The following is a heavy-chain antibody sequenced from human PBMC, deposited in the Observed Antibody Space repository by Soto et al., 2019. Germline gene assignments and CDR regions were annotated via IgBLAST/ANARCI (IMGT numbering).Heavy chain of an antibody. CDR2: IVVGSGNT. CDR3: AARGATGSSYYSGLDV. D-gene: IGHD3-16*01. CDR1: GFTFTSSA. V-gene: IGHV1-58*01. J-gene: IGHJ6*02. Sequence: SVKVSCKASGFTFTSSAVQWVRQARGQRLEWIGWIVVGSGNTNYAQQFRERVTITRDMSTGTAYMQLSSLRSDDTAVYYCAARGATGSSYYSGLDVWGQGTTVTV.